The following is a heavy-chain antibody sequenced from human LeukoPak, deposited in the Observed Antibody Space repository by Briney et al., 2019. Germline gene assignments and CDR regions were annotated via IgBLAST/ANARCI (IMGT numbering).Heavy chain of an antibody. J-gene: IGHJ3*02. CDR1: GYTLTELS. CDR3: ATAPENIVVVPAASNPPGAFDI. Sequence: GASVKVSCKVSGYTLTELSMHWVRQAPGKGLEWMGGFDPEDGETIYAQKFQGRVTMTEDTSTDTAYMELSSLRSEGTAVYYCATAPENIVVVPAASNPPGAFDIWGQGTMVTVSS. CDR2: FDPEDGET. D-gene: IGHD2-2*01. V-gene: IGHV1-24*01.